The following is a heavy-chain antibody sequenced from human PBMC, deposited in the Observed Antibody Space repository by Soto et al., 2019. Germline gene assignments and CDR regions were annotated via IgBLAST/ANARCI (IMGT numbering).Heavy chain of an antibody. Sequence: GGSLRLSCAASGFTFSSYEMNWVRQAPGKGLEWISYITSSGSTTYYADSVKGRFTISRDNAKNSLYLQMNSLRADDTAVYYCARGNSPVNVYWGQGTLVTVSS. CDR2: ITSSGSTT. V-gene: IGHV3-48*03. J-gene: IGHJ4*02. CDR1: GFTFSSYE. D-gene: IGHD3-16*02. CDR3: ARGNSPVNVY.